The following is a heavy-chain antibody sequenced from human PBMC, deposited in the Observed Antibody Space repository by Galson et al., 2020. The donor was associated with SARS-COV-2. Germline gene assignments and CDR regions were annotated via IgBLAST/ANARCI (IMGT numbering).Heavy chain of an antibody. J-gene: IGHJ5*02. CDR3: AREVSYNWFDP. V-gene: IGHV4-59*11. Sequence: SETLSLTCTVSGGAINSHYWSWIRQPPGKRLEWIGYIYYRGSTNYNPSLKSRLTISVDTSKNQFSLRLSSVTAADTAVYYCAREVSYNWFDPWGQGTLVTVSS. CDR1: GGAINSHY. CDR2: IYYRGST.